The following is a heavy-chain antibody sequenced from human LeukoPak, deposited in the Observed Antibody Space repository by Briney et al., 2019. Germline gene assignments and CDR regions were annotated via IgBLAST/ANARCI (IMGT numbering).Heavy chain of an antibody. CDR2: IYYSGST. V-gene: IGHV4-59*01. Sequence: PSETLSLTCTVSGGSISSYYWSWIRQPPGKGLEWIGYIYYSGSTNYNPSLKSRVTISVDTSKNQFSLELSSVTAADTAVYYCAREVQQLVPYYYYMDVWGKGTTVTVSS. CDR3: AREVQQLVPYYYYMDV. J-gene: IGHJ6*03. CDR1: GGSISSYY. D-gene: IGHD6-13*01.